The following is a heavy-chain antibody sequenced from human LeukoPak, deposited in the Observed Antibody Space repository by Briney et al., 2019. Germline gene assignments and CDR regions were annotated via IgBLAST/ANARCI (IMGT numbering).Heavy chain of an antibody. D-gene: IGHD3-10*01. CDR3: ARESSGSYYFDY. CDR2: INPSGGST. J-gene: IGHJ4*02. Sequence: GASVKVSCKASGYTSTIYYMHWVRQAPGQGLEWMGIINPSGGSTSYAQKFQGRVTMTRDTSTSTVYMELSSLRSEDTAVYYCARESSGSYYFDYWGQGTLVTVSS. V-gene: IGHV1-46*01. CDR1: GYTSTIYY.